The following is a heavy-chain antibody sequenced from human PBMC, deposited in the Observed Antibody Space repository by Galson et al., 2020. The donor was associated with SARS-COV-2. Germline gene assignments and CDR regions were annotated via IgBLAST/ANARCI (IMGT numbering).Heavy chain of an antibody. D-gene: IGHD3-22*01. CDR2: ISGAGGST. V-gene: IGHV3-23*01. CDR1: GFTFGFYA. J-gene: IGHJ6*03. CDR3: AKRYYYDNRDYYPPTLYFYMDV. Sequence: GGSLRLSCVASGFTFGFYAMSWVRQAPGKGLEWVSAISGAGGSTYYADSAMGRFTISRDNSKNTLSLQMDDLRAEDTAVYYCAKRYYYDNRDYYPPTLYFYMDVWGKGTTVTVS.